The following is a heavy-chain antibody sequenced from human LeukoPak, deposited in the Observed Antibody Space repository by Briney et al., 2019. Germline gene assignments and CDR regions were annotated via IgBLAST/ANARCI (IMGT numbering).Heavy chain of an antibody. Sequence: SVKVSCKASGGTFSSYAISWVRQAPGQGLEWMGRIIPILGIANYAQKFQGRVTITADKSTSTAYMELSSLRSEDTAVYYCARGGYYVSSGYYLEDYWGQGTLVTVSS. CDR3: ARGGYYVSSGYYLEDY. J-gene: IGHJ4*02. CDR2: IIPILGIA. CDR1: GGTFSSYA. V-gene: IGHV1-69*04. D-gene: IGHD3-22*01.